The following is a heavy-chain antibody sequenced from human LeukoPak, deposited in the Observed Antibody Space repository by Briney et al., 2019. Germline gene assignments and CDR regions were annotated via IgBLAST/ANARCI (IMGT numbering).Heavy chain of an antibody. CDR1: GVFISSSSYY. V-gene: IGHV4-39*01. Sequence: PSETLSLTCTVSGVFISSSSYYWGWVRQPPGKGLEWIGSIYYSGSTYYNPSLNSRVTISVDTSKNQFSLKLSSVTAADTAVYYCAGHGRTTIHYAFDIWGQGTGVTVSS. J-gene: IGHJ3*02. CDR3: AGHGRTTIHYAFDI. CDR2: IYYSGST. D-gene: IGHD4-11*01.